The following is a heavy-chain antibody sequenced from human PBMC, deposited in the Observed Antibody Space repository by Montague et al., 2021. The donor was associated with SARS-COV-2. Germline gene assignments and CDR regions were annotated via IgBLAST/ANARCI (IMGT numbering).Heavy chain of an antibody. V-gene: IGHV4-4*09. CDR3: ARLTGSRVYYYHYGLDV. CDR1: GDSIRESH. CDR2: IDNSGST. D-gene: IGHD1-20*01. J-gene: IGHJ6*02. Sequence: SETLSLTCTVSGDSIRESHWSWIRQPPGKGLEWIGYIDNSGSTNYNPALESRVTLTVSASNNQFCLTLRSVTAADTAVYYCARLTGSRVYYYHYGLDVWGQGTTVTVSS.